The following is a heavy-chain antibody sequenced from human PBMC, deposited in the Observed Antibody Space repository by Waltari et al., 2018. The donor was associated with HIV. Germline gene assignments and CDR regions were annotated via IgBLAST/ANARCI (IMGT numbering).Heavy chain of an antibody. CDR3: ATDGGILEWLPLRY. CDR1: GYTLTELS. V-gene: IGHV1-24*01. J-gene: IGHJ4*02. D-gene: IGHD3-3*01. Sequence: QVQLVQSGAEVKKPGASVKVSCKVSGYTLTELSMNWVRQAPGKGLEWMGGFDPEDGETIYAQKFQGRVTMTDDTSTDTAYMELGSLRSEDTAVYYCATDGGILEWLPLRYWGQGTLVTVSS. CDR2: FDPEDGET.